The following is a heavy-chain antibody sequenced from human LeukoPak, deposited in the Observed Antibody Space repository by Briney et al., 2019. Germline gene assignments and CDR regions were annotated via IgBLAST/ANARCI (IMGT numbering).Heavy chain of an antibody. V-gene: IGHV3-21*01. CDR3: ARDGYGSGSYYLYPFDY. CDR1: GFTFSSYS. CDR2: ISSSSSYI. J-gene: IGHJ4*02. Sequence: PGGSLRLSCAASGFTFSSYSMNWVRQAPGKGLDWVSSISSSSSYIYYADSVKGRFTISRDNAKNSLYLQMNSLRAEDTAVYYCARDGYGSGSYYLYPFDYWGQGTLVTVSS. D-gene: IGHD3-10*01.